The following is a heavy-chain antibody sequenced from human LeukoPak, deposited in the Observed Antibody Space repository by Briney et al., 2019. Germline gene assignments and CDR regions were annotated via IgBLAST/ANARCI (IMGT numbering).Heavy chain of an antibody. CDR1: GFTFSTYS. J-gene: IGHJ4*02. Sequence: GGSLRLSCAASGFTFSTYSMNWVRQAPGKGLEWVSAISGDSDYIYYADSVKGRFTISRDNARNSLFLQMNSLSDGDTAVFYCARLQGDSGWYYLDYWGQGTLVTVSS. CDR2: ISGDSDYI. CDR3: ARLQGDSGWYYLDY. V-gene: IGHV3-21*01. D-gene: IGHD6-19*01.